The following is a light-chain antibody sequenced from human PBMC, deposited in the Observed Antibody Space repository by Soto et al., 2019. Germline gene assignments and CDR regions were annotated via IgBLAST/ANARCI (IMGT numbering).Light chain of an antibody. Sequence: IVLTQSPATLSLWPGETAVLSCRASQTVNTYLSWYQQRPGQAPRLLIYDASKRVPGIPARFSGSGSATDFPLIISSLEPEDFAVYYCKQLGTSITFRNGTRL. CDR3: KQLGTSIT. CDR1: QTVNTY. J-gene: IGKJ5*01. V-gene: IGKV3-11*01. CDR2: DAS.